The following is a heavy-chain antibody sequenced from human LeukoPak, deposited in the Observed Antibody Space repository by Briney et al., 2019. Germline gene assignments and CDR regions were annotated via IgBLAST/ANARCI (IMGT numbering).Heavy chain of an antibody. CDR3: AREGYYYDSSGYQIDY. D-gene: IGHD3-22*01. CDR1: GGAISSYY. J-gene: IGHJ4*02. CDR2: IYTSGST. V-gene: IGHV4-4*07. Sequence: SETLSLTCTVSGGAISSYYWSWIRQPAGKGLEWIGRIYTSGSTNYNPSLKSRVTMSVDTSKNQFSLKLSSVTAADTAVYYCAREGYYYDSSGYQIDYWGQGTLVTVSS.